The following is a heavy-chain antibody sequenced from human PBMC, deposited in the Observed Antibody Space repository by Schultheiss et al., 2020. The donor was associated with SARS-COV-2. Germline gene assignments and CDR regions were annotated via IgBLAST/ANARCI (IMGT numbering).Heavy chain of an antibody. J-gene: IGHJ6*02. CDR1: GFTFSSYA. V-gene: IGHV3-30-3*01. CDR3: AREVLYSSGWYYYYGMDV. D-gene: IGHD6-19*01. CDR2: ISYDGSNK. Sequence: GGSLRLSCAASGFTFSSYAMHWVRQAPGKGLEWVAVISYDGSNKYYADSVKGRFTISRDNAKNSLYLQMNSLRAEDTAVYYCAREVLYSSGWYYYYGMDVWGQGTTVTVSS.